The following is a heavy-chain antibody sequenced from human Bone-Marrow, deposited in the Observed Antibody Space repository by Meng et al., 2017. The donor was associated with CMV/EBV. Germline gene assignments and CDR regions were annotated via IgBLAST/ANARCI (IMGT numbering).Heavy chain of an antibody. CDR3: AREWIVEGPIVDYYYYGMDV. CDR2: IIPIFGTA. V-gene: IGHV1-69*05. Sequence: SVKVSCKASGGTFSSYAIGWVRQAPGQGLEWMGGIIPIFGTANYAQKFQGRVTITTDESTSTAYMELSSLRSEDTAVYYCAREWIVEGPIVDYYYYGMDVWGQGTTVTVSS. D-gene: IGHD3-22*01. J-gene: IGHJ6*02. CDR1: GGTFSSYA.